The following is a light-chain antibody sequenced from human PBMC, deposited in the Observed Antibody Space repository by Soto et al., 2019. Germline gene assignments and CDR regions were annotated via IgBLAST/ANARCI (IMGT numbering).Light chain of an antibody. J-gene: IGKJ5*01. CDR2: GTS. CDR1: QSFSSSY. Sequence: EIVLTQSPDTLSLSPGERATLSCRASQSFSSSYLAWYQQRPGQPPRLLIYGTSKRATGIPDRFSGSGFDKDFTLTITRLDRRDSEVDYYQQYVGPRFKFGQGTRLEIK. CDR3: QQYVGPRFK. V-gene: IGKV3-20*01.